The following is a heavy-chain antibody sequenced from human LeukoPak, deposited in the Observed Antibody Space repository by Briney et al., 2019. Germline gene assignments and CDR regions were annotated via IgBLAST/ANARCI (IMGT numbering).Heavy chain of an antibody. CDR1: GYTFTNYH. V-gene: IGHV1-46*04. D-gene: IGHD5-18*01. Sequence: ASVKASCKASGYTFTNYHVHWVRQAPGQGLEWMGIINPSGGSTNYAQKLQGRVTMTRDTSTSTVYMELSSLRSEDTAVYYCARVRTDTSTDYWGQGTLVTVSS. CDR3: ARVRTDTSTDY. CDR2: INPSGGST. J-gene: IGHJ4*02.